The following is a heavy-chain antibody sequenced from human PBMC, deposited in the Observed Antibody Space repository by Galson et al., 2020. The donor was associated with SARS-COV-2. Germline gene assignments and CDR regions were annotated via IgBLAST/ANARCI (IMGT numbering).Heavy chain of an antibody. CDR3: ASAPQLYGSGSYIFDA. CDR2: IWYDGSNK. V-gene: IGHV3-33*01. CDR1: GFTFSSYA. Sequence: GGSLRLSCAASGFTFSSYAMHWVRQAPGKGLEWVAVIWYDGSNKYYADSVKGRFTISRDNSKNTLYLQMNSLRAEDTAVYYCASAPQLYGSGSYIFDAWGQGTLVTVSS. J-gene: IGHJ4*02. D-gene: IGHD3-10*01.